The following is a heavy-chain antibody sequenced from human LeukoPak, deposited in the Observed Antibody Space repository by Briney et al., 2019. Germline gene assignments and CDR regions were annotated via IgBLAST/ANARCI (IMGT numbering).Heavy chain of an antibody. J-gene: IGHJ2*01. CDR1: GYTFTDYA. CDR2: INPNSGGT. V-gene: IGHV1-2*02. CDR3: ARGPLANPNWYFDL. Sequence: GASVKVSCKASGYTFTDYAMNWVRQAPGQGPEWMGWINPNSGGTNYAQKFQGRVTVTRDTSINIAYMELIRLRSDDTALYYCARGPLANPNWYFDLWGRGTLVTVSS.